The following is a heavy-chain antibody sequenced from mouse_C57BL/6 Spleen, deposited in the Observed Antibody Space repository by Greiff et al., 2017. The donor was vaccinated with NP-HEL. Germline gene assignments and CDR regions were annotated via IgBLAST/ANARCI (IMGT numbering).Heavy chain of an antibody. J-gene: IGHJ2*01. D-gene: IGHD1-1*01. CDR3: ARQLYYGNFDY. CDR1: GFTFSSYT. Sequence: EVKLMESGGGLVKPGGSLKLSCAASGFTFSSYTMSWVRQTPEKRLEWVATISGGGGNTYYPDSVKGRFTISRDNAKNTLYLQMSSLRSEDTAFYYCARQLYYGNFDYWGQGTTLTVSS. CDR2: ISGGGGNT. V-gene: IGHV5-9*01.